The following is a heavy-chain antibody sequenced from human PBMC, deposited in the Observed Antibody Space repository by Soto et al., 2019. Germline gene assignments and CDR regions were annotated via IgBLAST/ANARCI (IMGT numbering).Heavy chain of an antibody. CDR3: ALLSTISVSLDVGCFDS. Sequence: QITLKESGPTLVEPTQTLTLTCSFSGFSLTKSGVGVGWFRQAPGKALECLGIIYWDDDRRYNPSLKTRLTITNHTSKHHALLTITYMESVDTGTYYLALLSTISVSLDVGCFDSWVQGTPVTIS. CDR1: GFSLTKSGVG. CDR2: IYWDDDR. V-gene: IGHV2-5*02. D-gene: IGHD1-26*01. J-gene: IGHJ5*01.